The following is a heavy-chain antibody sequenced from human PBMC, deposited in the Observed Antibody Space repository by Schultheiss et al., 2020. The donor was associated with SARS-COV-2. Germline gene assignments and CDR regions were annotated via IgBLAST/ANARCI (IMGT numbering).Heavy chain of an antibody. V-gene: IGHV4-34*01. D-gene: IGHD5-18*01. CDR2: INHSGST. CDR1: GGSFSGYY. J-gene: IGHJ5*02. CDR3: ARGYSYVYVIGWIDP. Sequence: SQTLSLTCAVYGGSFSGYYWSWIRQPPGKGLEWIGEINHSGSTNYNPSLKSRVTISVDTSKNQFSLKLSSVTAADTAVYYCARGYSYVYVIGWIDPWGQGTLVTVSS.